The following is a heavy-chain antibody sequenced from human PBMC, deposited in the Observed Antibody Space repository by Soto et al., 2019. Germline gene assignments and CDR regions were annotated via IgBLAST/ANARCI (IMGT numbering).Heavy chain of an antibody. V-gene: IGHV3-30*18. J-gene: IGHJ4*02. CDR1: GFTFSSYG. CDR2: ISYDGSNK. D-gene: IGHD3-22*01. Sequence: GGSLRLSCAASGFTFSSYGMHWVRQAPGKGLEWVAVISYDGSNKYYADSVKGRFTISRDNSKNTLYLQMNSLRAEDTAVYYCAKVCSPVTMIFFSYIDYSGQRTLVTVSS. CDR3: AKVCSPVTMIFFSYIDY.